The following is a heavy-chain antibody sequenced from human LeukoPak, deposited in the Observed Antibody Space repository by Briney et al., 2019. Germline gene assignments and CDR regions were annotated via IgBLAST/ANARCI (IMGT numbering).Heavy chain of an antibody. CDR3: GRDPKLGIRGYTYGYIDF. J-gene: IGHJ4*02. V-gene: IGHV7-4-1*02. CDR1: GYTFTTYA. Sequence: ASVKVSCKTSGYTFTTYAISWVRQAPGQGLEWMGWINTNTGNPTYAQGFFTGRYVFSLDTSVNTAYLQITGLKADDTAVYYCGRDPKLGIRGYTYGYIDFWGQGALVTVAS. D-gene: IGHD5-18*01. CDR2: INTNTGNP.